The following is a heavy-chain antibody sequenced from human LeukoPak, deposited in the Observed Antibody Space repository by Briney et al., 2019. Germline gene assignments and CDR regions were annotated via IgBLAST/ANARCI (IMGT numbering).Heavy chain of an antibody. J-gene: IGHJ5*02. Sequence: SETLSLTCTVSGGSISSGHYYWTWIRQHPGKGLEWIAYIYYSGSTYYNPSLKSRVTISVDTSENQFSLQLSSVTAADTAVYYCARVDADYVWFDPWGQGTLVTVSS. CDR3: ARVDADYVWFDP. V-gene: IGHV4-31*03. D-gene: IGHD4-17*01. CDR2: IYYSGST. CDR1: GGSISSGHYY.